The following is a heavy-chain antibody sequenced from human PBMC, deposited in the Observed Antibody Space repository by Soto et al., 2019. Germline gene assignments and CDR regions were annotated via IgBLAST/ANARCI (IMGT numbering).Heavy chain of an antibody. J-gene: IGHJ4*02. Sequence: PSQTLSLTCVISGDSVSSNSVAWHWIRQSPSRGLEWLGRTYYRSKWYNDYSVSLKSRITINPDTSKNQFSLQLNSVTPEDTAVYYCARDNIVRTIDLFDYWVQGTMVTVSS. D-gene: IGHD1-7*01. CDR2: TYYRSKWYN. V-gene: IGHV6-1*01. CDR1: GDSVSSNSVA. CDR3: ARDNIVRTIDLFDY.